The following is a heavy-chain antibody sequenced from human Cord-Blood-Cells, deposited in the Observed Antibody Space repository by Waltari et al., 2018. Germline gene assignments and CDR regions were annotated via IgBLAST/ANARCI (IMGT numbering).Heavy chain of an antibody. CDR2: IYYSGGT. J-gene: IGHJ4*02. CDR3: ARTHTIFGVVIILSYFDY. CDR1: GGSISSSSYY. V-gene: IGHV4-39*01. Sequence: QLQLQESGPGLVKPSETLSLTCTVSGGSISSSSYYWGWIRQPPGKGLEWIGSIYYSGGTYYNPSLKSRVTISVDTSKNQFSLKLSSVTAADTAVYYCARTHTIFGVVIILSYFDYWGQGTLVTVSS. D-gene: IGHD3-3*01.